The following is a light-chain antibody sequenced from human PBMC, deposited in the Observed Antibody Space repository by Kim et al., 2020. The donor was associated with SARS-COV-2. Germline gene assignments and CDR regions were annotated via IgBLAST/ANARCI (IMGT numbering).Light chain of an antibody. V-gene: IGLV1-44*01. Sequence: QSVLTQPPSASGTPGQRVTISCSGSSSNIGSNTVNWYQQLPGTAPKLLIYSNNQRPSGVPDRFSGSKSGPSASLATSGLQSEDEADYYCAAWDDSLNGSLVFGGGTQLTVL. CDR2: SNN. CDR3: AAWDDSLNGSLV. J-gene: IGLJ2*01. CDR1: SSNIGSNT.